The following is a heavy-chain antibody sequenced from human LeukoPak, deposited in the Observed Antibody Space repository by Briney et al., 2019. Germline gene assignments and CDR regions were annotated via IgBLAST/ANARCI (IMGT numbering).Heavy chain of an antibody. Sequence: PSQTLSLTCAVSGGSISSGGYYWSWIRQPPGKGLEWIGEINHSGSTNYNPSLKSRVTISVDTSKNQFSLKLSSVTAADTAVYYCASRAGSSWYKVAFDIWGQGTMVTVSS. D-gene: IGHD6-13*01. CDR3: ASRAGSSWYKVAFDI. CDR2: INHSGST. V-gene: IGHV4-30-2*01. CDR1: GGSISSGGYY. J-gene: IGHJ3*02.